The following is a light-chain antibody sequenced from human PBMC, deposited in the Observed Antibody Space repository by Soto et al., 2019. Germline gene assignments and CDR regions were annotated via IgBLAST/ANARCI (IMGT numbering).Light chain of an antibody. V-gene: IGLV1-44*01. Sequence: QSALTQPPSASGTPGQRVTISCSGSSSNIGTNTVNWYQQFPRSAPKLLMYSSNQRPSGVPERFSGSKSGTSASLAISGLQSEDEADYYCAAWDGSLNVVLFGGGTKLTVL. CDR1: SSNIGTNT. CDR3: AAWDGSLNVVL. CDR2: SSN. J-gene: IGLJ3*02.